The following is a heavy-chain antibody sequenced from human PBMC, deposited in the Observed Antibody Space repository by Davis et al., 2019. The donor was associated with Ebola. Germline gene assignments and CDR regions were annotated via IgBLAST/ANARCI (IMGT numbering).Heavy chain of an antibody. CDR2: IIPIFGTA. Sequence: AASVKVSCKASGGTFSSYAISWVRQAPGQGLEWMGGIIPIFGTANYAQKFQGRVTITADKSTSTAYMELSSLRSEDTAVYYCARDRYGDYYYYGMDVWGQGTMVTVSS. CDR3: ARDRYGDYYYYGMDV. CDR1: GGTFSSYA. D-gene: IGHD4-17*01. J-gene: IGHJ6*02. V-gene: IGHV1-69*06.